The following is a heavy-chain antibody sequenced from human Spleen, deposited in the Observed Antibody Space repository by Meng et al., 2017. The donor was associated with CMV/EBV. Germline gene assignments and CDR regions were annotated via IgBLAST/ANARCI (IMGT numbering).Heavy chain of an antibody. D-gene: IGHD2-2*02. CDR3: ARVGQPIVVVPAAILEYYFDY. V-gene: IGHV1-8*01. J-gene: IGHJ4*02. CDR2: MNTNSGNT. CDR1: GYTFTSYD. Sequence: ASVKVSCKASGYTFTSYDINWVRQATGQGLEWMGWMNTNSGNTGSAQKFQGRVTMTRNTSISTAYMELSRLRSDDTAVYYCARVGQPIVVVPAAILEYYFDYWGQGTLVTVSS.